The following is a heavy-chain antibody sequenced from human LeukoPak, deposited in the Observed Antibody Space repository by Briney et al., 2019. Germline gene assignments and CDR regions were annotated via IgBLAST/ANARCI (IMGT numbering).Heavy chain of an antibody. V-gene: IGHV3-66*04. D-gene: IGHD3-10*01. CDR3: ARQEFGELYY. J-gene: IGHJ4*02. Sequence: AGSLRLSCAASAFTVSSNYMGWVRQAPGEGLEWVSVIYSGGGTYYADSVKGRFTISRDNSKNTLYLQMNSLRAEDTAVYYCARQEFGELYYWGQGTLVTVSS. CDR2: IYSGGGT. CDR1: AFTVSSNY.